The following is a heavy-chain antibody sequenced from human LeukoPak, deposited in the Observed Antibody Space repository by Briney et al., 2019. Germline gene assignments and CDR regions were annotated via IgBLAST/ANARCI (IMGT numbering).Heavy chain of an antibody. V-gene: IGHV3-23*01. CDR1: GFTFSSHA. CDR3: AKDFVGTGNFRGGGY. J-gene: IGHJ4*02. CDR2: ISRYGGNI. Sequence: GGTLRLSCAASGFTFSSHAMSWVRQAPGTGLEWVSGISRYGGNIYYAESVKGRFTISRDNSNDTLYLQMNTLRVEDTAVYYCAKDFVGTGNFRGGGYWGQGTLVTVSS. D-gene: IGHD2-8*02.